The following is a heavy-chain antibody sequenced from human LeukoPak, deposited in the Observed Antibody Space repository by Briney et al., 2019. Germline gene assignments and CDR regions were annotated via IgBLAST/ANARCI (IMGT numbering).Heavy chain of an antibody. J-gene: IGHJ5*02. D-gene: IGHD2-2*01. CDR2: IIPIFGTA. CDR3: AREAPRVTKGKKVVPAEIRFDP. Sequence: GASVKVSCKASGGTFSSYAISWVRQAPGQGLEWMGGIIPIFGTANYAQKFQGRVTITADESASTAYMELSSLRSEDTAVYYCAREAPRVTKGKKVVPAEIRFDPWGQGTLVTVSS. V-gene: IGHV1-69*13. CDR1: GGTFSSYA.